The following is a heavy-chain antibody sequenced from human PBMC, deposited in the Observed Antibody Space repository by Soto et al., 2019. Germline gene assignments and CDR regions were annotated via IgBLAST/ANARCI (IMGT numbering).Heavy chain of an antibody. J-gene: IGHJ4*02. V-gene: IGHV3-64D*06. CDR3: VVNGANSSYRFPPY. Sequence: GGSLRLSCSDSGFTFSSYAMHWVRQAPGKGLKYVSGLSSNGGSTYYADSVQGRFTISRDNSKNTLYLQMSSLRPEDPDVYYFVVNGANSSYRFPPYWRQGTLGSISS. D-gene: IGHD6-6*01. CDR2: LSSNGGST. CDR1: GFTFSSYA.